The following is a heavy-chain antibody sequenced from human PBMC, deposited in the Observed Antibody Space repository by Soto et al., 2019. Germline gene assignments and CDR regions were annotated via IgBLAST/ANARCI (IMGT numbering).Heavy chain of an antibody. Sequence: SETLSLTCTVSGGSISSYYWSWIRQPPGKGLEWIGYIYYSGSTNYNPSLKSRVTISVDTSKNQFSLKLSSVTAADTAVFYCARATYDFWSGYYGRDDAFDIWGQGTMVTVSS. CDR2: IYYSGST. D-gene: IGHD3-3*01. CDR1: GGSISSYY. CDR3: ARATYDFWSGYYGRDDAFDI. J-gene: IGHJ3*02. V-gene: IGHV4-59*08.